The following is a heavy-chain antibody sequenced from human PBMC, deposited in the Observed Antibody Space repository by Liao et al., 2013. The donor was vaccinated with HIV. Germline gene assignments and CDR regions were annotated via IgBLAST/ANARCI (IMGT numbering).Heavy chain of an antibody. V-gene: IGHV4-30-4*08. J-gene: IGHJ3*02. D-gene: IGHD5-18*01. CDR1: GGSISNGDSY. CDR3: ARDLGRYSAMGDAFDI. CDR2: IHYSGST. Sequence: QVQLQESGPGLVKPSQTLSLTCTVSGGSISNGDSYWTWIRQPPGKGLEWIGYIHYSGSTDYNPSLKSRVTISVDTSKNQFSLKLSSVTAADTAVYYCARDLGRYSAMGDAFDIWGRGTMVTVSS.